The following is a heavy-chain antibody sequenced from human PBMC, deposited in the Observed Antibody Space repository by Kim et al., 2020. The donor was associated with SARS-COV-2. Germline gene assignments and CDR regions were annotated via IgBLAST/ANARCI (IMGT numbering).Heavy chain of an antibody. CDR2: ISGSGGST. Sequence: GGSLRLSCAASGFTFSSYAMSWVRQAPGKGLEWVSAISGSGGSTYYADSVKGRFTISRDNSKNTLYLQMNSLRAEDTAVYYCAKDALSSAVGFLDYFDYWGQGTLVTVSS. CDR3: AKDALSSAVGFLDYFDY. V-gene: IGHV3-23*01. D-gene: IGHD3-10*01. J-gene: IGHJ4*02. CDR1: GFTFSSYA.